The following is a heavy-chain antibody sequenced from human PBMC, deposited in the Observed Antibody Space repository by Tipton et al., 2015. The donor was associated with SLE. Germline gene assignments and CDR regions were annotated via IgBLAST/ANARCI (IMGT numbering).Heavy chain of an antibody. Sequence: TLSLTCNVSGVSISSSYWSWIRQPAGKGLEWIGYIYYTMSAYYNPSLKSRVIISLDTSKNHFSLKLSSVTAADTAVYYCARVPRTFYYDYSGHFDYWGPGTLVTVSS. CDR1: GVSISSSY. V-gene: IGHV4-59*06. CDR2: IYYTMSA. CDR3: ARVPRTFYYDYSGHFDY. D-gene: IGHD3-22*01. J-gene: IGHJ4*02.